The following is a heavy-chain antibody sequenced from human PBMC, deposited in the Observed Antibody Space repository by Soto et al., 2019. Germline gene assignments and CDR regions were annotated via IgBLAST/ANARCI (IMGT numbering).Heavy chain of an antibody. CDR2: ISGSGGGT. CDR3: ASGGDI. CDR1: GFTFSRYA. V-gene: IGHV3-23*01. Sequence: GGSLRLSCVVSGFTFSRYAMSWVRQAPGKGLEWVSVISGSGGGTHYPDSVKGRFTISRDNSKNTLYLQMNSLRAEDTAVYYCASGGDIWGQGTMVTVSS. D-gene: IGHD3-10*01. J-gene: IGHJ3*02.